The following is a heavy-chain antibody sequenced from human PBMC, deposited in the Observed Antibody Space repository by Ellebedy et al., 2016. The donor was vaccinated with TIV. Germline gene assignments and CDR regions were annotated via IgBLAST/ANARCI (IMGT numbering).Heavy chain of an antibody. CDR3: AREHDSLTGYGMDV. CDR1: GYTFTTYA. D-gene: IGHD3-9*01. CDR2: INCGNGNT. Sequence: ASVKVSCKTSGYTFTTYAIHWVRQAPGHRLEWMGWINCGNGNTKYEQNFQGRITFTRDTSATTAYMELSSLRSADSAVYYCAREHDSLTGYGMDVWGQGTTVIVS. V-gene: IGHV1-3*01. J-gene: IGHJ6*02.